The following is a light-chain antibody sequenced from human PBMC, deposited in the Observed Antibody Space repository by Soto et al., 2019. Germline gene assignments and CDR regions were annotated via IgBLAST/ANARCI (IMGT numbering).Light chain of an antibody. Sequence: DIPMTQSPSSLSASVGDRVTITCRASQSISTYLNWYQQKAGLAPKLLIYAASSLQSGVPSRFSGSGSGTDFTLTIRGLQPEDFATYYCQQSSGSRDWAFGQGTKVDIK. J-gene: IGKJ1*01. CDR2: AAS. V-gene: IGKV1-39*01. CDR1: QSISTY. CDR3: QQSSGSRDWA.